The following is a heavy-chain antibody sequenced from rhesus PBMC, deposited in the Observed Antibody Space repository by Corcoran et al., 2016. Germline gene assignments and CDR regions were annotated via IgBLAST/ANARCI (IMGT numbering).Heavy chain of an antibody. D-gene: IGHD6-43*01. CDR3: ARHFTSSHFDY. CDR1: GGSISSDNR. V-gene: IGHV4-93*02. Sequence: QVELQESGPAVVKPSETQSLTCAVSGGSISSDNRWNWIRQSPGKGLEWLALIYGSSGGAEYNPSLKSRVAISMDTSKNQFSLKLSSVTAADTAVYYCARHFTSSHFDYWGRGVLVTVSS. J-gene: IGHJ4*01. CDR2: IYGSSGGA.